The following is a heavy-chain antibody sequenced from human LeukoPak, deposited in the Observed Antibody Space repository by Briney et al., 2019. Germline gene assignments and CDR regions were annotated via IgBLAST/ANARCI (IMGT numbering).Heavy chain of an antibody. D-gene: IGHD6-13*01. CDR3: ASHVSKSWYARW. V-gene: IGHV4-61*02. CDR2: IYTSGST. CDR1: GGSISSGSYY. Sequence: SETLSLTCTVSGGSISSGSYYWSWIRQPAGKGLEWIGRIYTSGSTNYNPSLKSRVTISVDTSKNQFSLKLSSATAAETAVYYCASHVSKSWYARWWGQGTLGTVSS. J-gene: IGHJ4*02.